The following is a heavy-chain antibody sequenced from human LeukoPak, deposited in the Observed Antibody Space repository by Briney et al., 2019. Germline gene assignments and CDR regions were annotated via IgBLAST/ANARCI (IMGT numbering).Heavy chain of an antibody. D-gene: IGHD3-3*01. Sequence: QPGGSLRLSRAASGFTFSSYAMSWVRQAPGKGLEWVSAISGSGGSTYYADSVKGRFTISRDNSKNTLYLQMNSLRAEDTAVYSCAKDRITIFGVAHNWFDPWGQGTLVTVSS. CDR2: ISGSGGST. V-gene: IGHV3-23*01. CDR1: GFTFSSYA. J-gene: IGHJ5*02. CDR3: AKDRITIFGVAHNWFDP.